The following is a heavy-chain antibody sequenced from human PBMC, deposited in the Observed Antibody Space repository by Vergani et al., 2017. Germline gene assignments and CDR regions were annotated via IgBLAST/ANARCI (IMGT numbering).Heavy chain of an antibody. CDR2: IYYSGST. V-gene: IGHV4-39*01. D-gene: IGHD3-10*01. CDR3: ARQMDAGSGSYYNVGPNDY. Sequence: QLQLQESGPGLVKPSETLSLTCTVSGGSISSSSYYWGWIRQPPGKGLEWIGSIYYSGSTYYNPSLKSRVTISVDTSKNQFSLKLSSVTAADTAVYYCARQMDAGSGSYYNVGPNDYWGQGTLVTVSS. CDR1: GGSISSSSYY. J-gene: IGHJ4*02.